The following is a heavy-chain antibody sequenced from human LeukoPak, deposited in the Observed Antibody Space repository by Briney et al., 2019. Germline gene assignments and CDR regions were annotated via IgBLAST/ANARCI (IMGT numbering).Heavy chain of an antibody. V-gene: IGHV4-4*07. CDR3: ARGGKATVVTM. CDR1: GGSINSYY. CDR2: IYSSGST. J-gene: IGHJ4*02. D-gene: IGHD4-23*01. Sequence: SETLSLTCAVSGGSINSYYWSWIRQPAGKGLEWIGRIYSSGSTTYNPSLKSRVSMSVDTSTNPSSLKLTSVTAADTAVYYCARGGKATVVTMWGQGILVTVSS.